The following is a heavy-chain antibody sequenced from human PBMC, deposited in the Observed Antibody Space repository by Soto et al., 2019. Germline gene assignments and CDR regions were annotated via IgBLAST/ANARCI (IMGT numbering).Heavy chain of an antibody. CDR1: GFTFSSYA. D-gene: IGHD2-2*01. J-gene: IGHJ3*01. V-gene: IGHV3-23*01. Sequence: PGGSLRLSCAAYGFTFSSYAMSWVRQAPGKXLEWVSAISGSGGDTYYADSVQGRFTISRDNSKNTLYLQMSSLRAEDTAVYYCAKHDCGSSTTCFDDFDFWGQGTMVTVS. CDR2: ISGSGGDT. CDR3: AKHDCGSSTTCFDDFDF.